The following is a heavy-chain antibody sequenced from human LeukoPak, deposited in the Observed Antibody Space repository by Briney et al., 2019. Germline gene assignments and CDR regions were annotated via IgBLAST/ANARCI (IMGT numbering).Heavy chain of an antibody. V-gene: IGHV4-61*02. Sequence: SQTLSLTCTVSGGSISSGIYYWTWIRQPAGKGLEWIGRIYTSGSTNYNPSLKTRVTMSVDTSKNQFSLKLSSVTAADTAVYYCARGPLTMTRGFDPWGQGTLVTVSS. J-gene: IGHJ5*02. CDR1: GGSISSGIYY. CDR3: ARGPLTMTRGFDP. CDR2: IYTSGST. D-gene: IGHD4-17*01.